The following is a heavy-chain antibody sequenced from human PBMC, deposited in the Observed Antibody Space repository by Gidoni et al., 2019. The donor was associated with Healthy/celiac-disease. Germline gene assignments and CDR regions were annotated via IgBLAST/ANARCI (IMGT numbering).Heavy chain of an antibody. D-gene: IGHD2-8*01. Sequence: QVQLQQWGAGLLKPSETLSLTCAGYGGSFSGYYWCWIRQPPGKGLEWIGEISHSGSTNYNPSLKSRVTISVDTSKNQFSLKLSSVTAADTAVYYCARGRSVLMVYAGGPFDPWGQGTLVTVSS. J-gene: IGHJ5*02. CDR2: ISHSGST. CDR3: ARGRSVLMVYAGGPFDP. V-gene: IGHV4-34*01. CDR1: GGSFSGYY.